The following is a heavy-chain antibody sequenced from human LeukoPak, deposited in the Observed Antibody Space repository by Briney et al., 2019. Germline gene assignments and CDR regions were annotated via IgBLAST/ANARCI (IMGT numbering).Heavy chain of an antibody. J-gene: IGHJ4*02. V-gene: IGHV1-2*02. D-gene: IGHD3-22*01. Sequence: ASVKVSCKASGYTFTGYYMHWVRQAPGQGLEWMGWINPNSGGTNYVQKFQGRVTMTRDTSISTAYMELSRLRSDDTAVYYCARDQHYYDSSGYYSWGQGTLVTVSS. CDR2: INPNSGGT. CDR3: ARDQHYYDSSGYYS. CDR1: GYTFTGYY.